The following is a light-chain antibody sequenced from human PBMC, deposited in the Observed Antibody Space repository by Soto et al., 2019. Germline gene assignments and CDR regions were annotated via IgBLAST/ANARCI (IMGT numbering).Light chain of an antibody. V-gene: IGKV3-15*01. CDR3: QQYNNWPPDT. J-gene: IGKJ2*01. CDR2: GAS. Sequence: EIILTQSPASLSVSPGERATLSCRASQSVNNNLAWYQQKRGQAPRLLISGASTRATGIPGRFRGSGSGTEFTLTITSLQSEDFAVYFCQQYNNWPPDTFGQGTKLEIK. CDR1: QSVNNN.